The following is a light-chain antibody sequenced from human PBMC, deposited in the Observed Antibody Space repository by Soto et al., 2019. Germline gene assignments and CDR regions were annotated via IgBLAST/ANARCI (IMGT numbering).Light chain of an antibody. J-gene: IGKJ4*01. Sequence: DIQMTQSASTLSASVGDRFTITFRSSQSISSWLAWYQQKTGKAPKLLIFDASSLESGTPSRFSGRRSGTQFTLTINGLQPDDFATYYCQQYDNYKPLTFGGGTKVDIK. CDR1: QSISSW. CDR2: DAS. V-gene: IGKV1-5*01. CDR3: QQYDNYKPLT.